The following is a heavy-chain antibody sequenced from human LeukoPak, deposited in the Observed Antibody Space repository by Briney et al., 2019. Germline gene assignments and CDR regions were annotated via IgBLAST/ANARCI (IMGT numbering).Heavy chain of an antibody. V-gene: IGHV4-4*02. CDR1: GGSISSSNW. D-gene: IGHD1-26*01. Sequence: SETLSLTCAVSGGSISSSNWWSCVRQPPGKGLEWIGEIYHSGSTNYNPSLKSRVTISVDKSKNQFSLKLSSVTAADTAVYYCAKASVGARFFDPWGQGTLVTVSS. CDR3: AKASVGARFFDP. J-gene: IGHJ5*02. CDR2: IYHSGST.